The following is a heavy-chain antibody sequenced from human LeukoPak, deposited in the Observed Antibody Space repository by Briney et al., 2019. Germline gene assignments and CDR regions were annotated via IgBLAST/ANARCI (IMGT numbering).Heavy chain of an antibody. CDR1: GCTFTDYY. D-gene: IGHD2-2*01. V-gene: IGHV1-2*02. J-gene: IGHJ4*02. CDR2: INPNSGDT. Sequence: ASVKVSCKASGCTFTDYYLHRVRQAPGQGFEWMGWINPNSGDTNYAQKFQGRVTMTRDTSISTAHMEMSRLRSDDTAVYYCARANFLYWSSTTCLFDYWGQGTLVTVSS. CDR3: ARANFLYWSSTTCLFDY.